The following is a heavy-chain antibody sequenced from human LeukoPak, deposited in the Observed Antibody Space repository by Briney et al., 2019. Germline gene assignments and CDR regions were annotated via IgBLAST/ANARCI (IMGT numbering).Heavy chain of an antibody. CDR3: VRDTARYYGSGSYYNGDY. CDR1: GYTFTSYG. V-gene: IGHV1-18*04. D-gene: IGHD3-10*01. CDR2: ISAYNGNT. J-gene: IGHJ4*02. Sequence: ASVKVSCKASGYTFTSYGISWVRQAPGQGLEWMGWISAYNGNTNYAQKLQGRVTMTTDTSTSTAYMELRSLRSDDTAVYYCVRDTARYYGSGSYYNGDYWGQGTLVTVSS.